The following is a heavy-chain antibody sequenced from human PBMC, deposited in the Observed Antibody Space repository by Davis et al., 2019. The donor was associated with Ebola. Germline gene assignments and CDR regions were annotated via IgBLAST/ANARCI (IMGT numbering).Heavy chain of an antibody. V-gene: IGHV3-66*01. CDR2: IYSGGST. D-gene: IGHD3-3*01. CDR1: GFTFSNAW. Sequence: GESLKISCAASGFTFSNAWMSWVRQAPGKGLEWVSVIYSGGSTYYADSVKGRFTISRDNSKNTLYLQMNSLRAEDTAVYYCARSGLSFGEVKYHYGMDAWGKGTTVTVSS. J-gene: IGHJ6*04. CDR3: ARSGLSFGEVKYHYGMDA.